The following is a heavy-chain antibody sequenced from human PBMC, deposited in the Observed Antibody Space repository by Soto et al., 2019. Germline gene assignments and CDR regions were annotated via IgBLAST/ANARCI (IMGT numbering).Heavy chain of an antibody. CDR3: HGYGY. CDR1: GFSVTANY. V-gene: IGHV3-53*01. CDR2: IYSGGST. D-gene: IGHD5-12*01. Sequence: EVQVVESGGGLIQPGGSLRLSCEVSGFSVTANYMSWVRQAPGKGLEWVSVIYSGGSTYYIDSVKGRFSISRDISTNTPYLQMNRLRAEDTAVYYCHGYGYWGQGSLVTVSS. J-gene: IGHJ4*02.